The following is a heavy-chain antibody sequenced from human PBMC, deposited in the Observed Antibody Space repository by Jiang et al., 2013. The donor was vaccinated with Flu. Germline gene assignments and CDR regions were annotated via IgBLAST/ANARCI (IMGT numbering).Heavy chain of an antibody. CDR1: GYTSPVM. D-gene: IGHD1-1*01. Sequence: SGYTSPVMISTGCDRPLGQGLEWMGWMNPNSGNTGYAQKVPKAESPMTRNTSISTAYMELSSLRSEDTAVYYCARANERRGKAFDIWGQGTMVTVSS. V-gene: IGHV1-8*01. CDR2: MNPNSGNT. CDR3: ARANERRGKAFDI. J-gene: IGHJ3*02.